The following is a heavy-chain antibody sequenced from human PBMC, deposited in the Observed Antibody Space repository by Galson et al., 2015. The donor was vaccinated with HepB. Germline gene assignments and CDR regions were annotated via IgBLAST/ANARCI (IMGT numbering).Heavy chain of an antibody. CDR1: GGSISSYY. CDR2: IYYSGST. V-gene: IGHV4-59*01. CDR3: ARALNGRGAFDI. D-gene: IGHD2-8*01. Sequence: ETLSLTCTVSGGSISSYYWSWIRQPPGKGLEWIGYIYYSGSTNYNPSLKSRVTISVDTSKNQFSLKLSSVTAADTAVYYCARALNGRGAFDIWGQGTMVTVSS. J-gene: IGHJ3*02.